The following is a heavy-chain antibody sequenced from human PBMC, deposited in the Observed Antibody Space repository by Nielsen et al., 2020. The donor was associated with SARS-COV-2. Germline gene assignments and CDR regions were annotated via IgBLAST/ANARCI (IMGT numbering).Heavy chain of an antibody. CDR2: IWYDGSNK. CDR1: GFTFSSYG. J-gene: IGHJ3*02. Sequence: GESLKISCAASGFTFSSYGMHWVRQAPGKGLEWVAVIWYDGSNKYYADSVKGRFTISRDNSKNTLYLQMNSLRAEDTAVYYCAKDPYSSGWLDAFDIWGQGTMVTVSS. V-gene: IGHV3-30*02. CDR3: AKDPYSSGWLDAFDI. D-gene: IGHD6-19*01.